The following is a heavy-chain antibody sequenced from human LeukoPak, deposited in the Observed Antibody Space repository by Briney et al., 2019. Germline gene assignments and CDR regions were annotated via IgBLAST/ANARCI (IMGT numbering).Heavy chain of an antibody. D-gene: IGHD1-1*01. V-gene: IGHV3-23*01. CDR3: GRDIQLSY. Sequence: PGGSLRLSCAASGFTFSDSAMTWVRHAPGKGLEWVSLISASGVSTYYADSVKGRFTISRDNSNTTLYLQMGSLRAGDTAVYFCGRDIQLSYLGQGNLVTVSS. CDR1: GFTFSDSA. CDR2: ISASGVST. J-gene: IGHJ4*02.